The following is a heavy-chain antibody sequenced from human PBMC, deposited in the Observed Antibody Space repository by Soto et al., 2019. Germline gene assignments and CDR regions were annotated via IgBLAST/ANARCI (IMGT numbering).Heavy chain of an antibody. CDR1: GFKVSDYY. J-gene: IGHJ4*02. Sequence: GGSLRLSCGASGFKVSDYYMSWIRQAPGKGLEWLSYSSNSGAYTRYADSVKGRFSISRDNAKKSLFLQINSLRGEDSATYYCARSGDNYNVLDYWGQGTLVTVYS. CDR2: SSNSGAYT. V-gene: IGHV3-11*06. D-gene: IGHD3-10*02. CDR3: ARSGDNYNVLDY.